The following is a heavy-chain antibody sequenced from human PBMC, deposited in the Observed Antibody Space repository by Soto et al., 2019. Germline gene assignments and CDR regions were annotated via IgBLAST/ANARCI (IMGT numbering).Heavy chain of an antibody. V-gene: IGHV3-15*07. Sequence: GGSLRLSCAASGFTFSNAWMNWVRQAPGKGLEWVGRIKSKTDGGTTDYAAPVKGRFTISRDDSKNTLYLQMNSLKTEDTAVYYCTTDYIGDYDLYYYYGMDVWGQGTTVTVSS. CDR2: IKSKTDGGTT. J-gene: IGHJ6*02. CDR3: TTDYIGDYDLYYYYGMDV. CDR1: GFTFSNAW. D-gene: IGHD4-17*01.